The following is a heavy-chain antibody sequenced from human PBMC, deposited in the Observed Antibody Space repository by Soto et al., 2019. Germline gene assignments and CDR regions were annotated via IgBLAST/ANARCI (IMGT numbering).Heavy chain of an antibody. D-gene: IGHD2-15*01. CDR1: GGTFSSYA. J-gene: IGHJ4*02. CDR2: INPIVGRT. Sequence: ASVKVSCKASGGTFSSYAISWVRQAPGQGLEWMGIINPIVGRTSYAQKFQGRVTMTRDTSTSTVYMELSSLRSEDTAVYYCARVYCSGGGCYGIDYWGQGTLVTVSS. V-gene: IGHV1-46*01. CDR3: ARVYCSGGGCYGIDY.